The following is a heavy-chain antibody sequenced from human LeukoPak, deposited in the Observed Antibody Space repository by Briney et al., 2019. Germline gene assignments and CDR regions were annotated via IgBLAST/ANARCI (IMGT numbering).Heavy chain of an antibody. CDR1: GFTFSSYS. J-gene: IGHJ3*02. CDR2: ISSSSSYI. D-gene: IGHD2-2*01. V-gene: IGHV3-21*01. CDR3: ARAMIVVVPAADAFDI. Sequence: PGGSLRLSCAASGFTFSSYSMNWVRQAPGKGLEWVSSISSSSSYIYYADSVKGRFTISRDNAKNSLYLQMNSLRAEDTAVYYCARAMIVVVPAADAFDIWGQGTMVTVSS.